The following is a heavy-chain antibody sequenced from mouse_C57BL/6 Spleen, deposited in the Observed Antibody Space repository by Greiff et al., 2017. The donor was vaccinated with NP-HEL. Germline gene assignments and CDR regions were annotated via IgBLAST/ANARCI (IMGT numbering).Heavy chain of an antibody. CDR1: GFSLTSYG. Sequence: QVQLQQSGPGLVQPSQSLSITCTVSGFSLTSYGVHWVRQSPGKGLEWLGVIWSGGSTDYNAAFISRLSISKDNSKSQVFFKMNSLQADETAIYYCARRIIYYYGSSLSYAMDYWGQGTSVTVSS. J-gene: IGHJ4*01. D-gene: IGHD1-1*01. CDR2: IWSGGST. CDR3: ARRIIYYYGSSLSYAMDY. V-gene: IGHV2-2*01.